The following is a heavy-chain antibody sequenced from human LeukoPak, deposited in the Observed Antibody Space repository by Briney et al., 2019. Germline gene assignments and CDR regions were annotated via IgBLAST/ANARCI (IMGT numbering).Heavy chain of an antibody. CDR3: ARHYLYGDSSWDS. Sequence: SETLSLTCTVSGVTINSHYWSWIRQPPGEGLEWIAYTHTNGRTKYNPSLKSQVSISLDTSKNQVSLKLYSVTAADTAVYFCARHYLYGDSSWDSWGPGNLVIVSS. J-gene: IGHJ4*02. CDR1: GVTINSHY. V-gene: IGHV4-4*09. CDR2: THTNGRT. D-gene: IGHD4-17*01.